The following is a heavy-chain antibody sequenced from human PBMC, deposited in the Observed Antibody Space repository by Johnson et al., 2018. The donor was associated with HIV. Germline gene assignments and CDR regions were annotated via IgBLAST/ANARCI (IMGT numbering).Heavy chain of an antibody. J-gene: IGHJ3*02. V-gene: IGHV3-66*01. CDR3: HDFWSGQGVDI. CDR1: GFTVSSNY. CDR2: IYSGGST. D-gene: IGHD3-3*01. Sequence: VQLVESGGGLVQPGGSLRLSCAASGFTVSSNYMSWVRQAPGKGLEWVSVIYSGGSTYYTDSVKGRFTISRDNSNNTLYLQMNSLKTEDTAMYYCHDFWSGQGVDIWGQGTMVTVSS.